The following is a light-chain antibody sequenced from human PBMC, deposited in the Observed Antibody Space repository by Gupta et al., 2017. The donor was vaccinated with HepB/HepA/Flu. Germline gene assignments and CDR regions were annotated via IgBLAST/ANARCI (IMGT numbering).Light chain of an antibody. J-gene: IGLJ2*01. V-gene: IGLV2-23*02. CDR3: SSYTSTNTL. Sequence: GVSSRFSGSKSANAASLTISGLQAEDEADYYCSSYTSTNTLFGGGTKVTVL.